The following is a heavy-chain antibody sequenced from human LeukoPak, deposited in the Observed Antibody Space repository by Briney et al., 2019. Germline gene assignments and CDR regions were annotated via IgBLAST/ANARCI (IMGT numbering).Heavy chain of an antibody. J-gene: IGHJ2*01. V-gene: IGHV1-46*01. CDR2: INPSGGST. CDR3: ARGSTVTTPWWYFDL. Sequence: GASVKVSCKASGYTFTSYYMHWVRQAPGQGLEWMGIINPSGGSTSYAQKFQGRVTMTRDMSTSTVYMELSSLRSEDTAVYYCARGSTVTTPWWYFDLWGRGTLVTVSS. CDR1: GYTFTSYY. D-gene: IGHD4-17*01.